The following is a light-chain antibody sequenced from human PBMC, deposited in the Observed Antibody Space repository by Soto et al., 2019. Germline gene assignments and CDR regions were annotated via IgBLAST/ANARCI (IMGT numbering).Light chain of an antibody. J-gene: IGLJ1*01. Sequence: QSALTQPPSASGSPGQSVTISCTGTSSDVGGYNYVSWHQQHPGKAPNLIIYDVTKRPSGVPDRFSGSKSGYTASLTVSGLHDEDEADYYCSSFAGGNIYVFGTGTKVTVL. CDR3: SSFAGGNIYV. V-gene: IGLV2-8*01. CDR1: SSDVGGYNY. CDR2: DVT.